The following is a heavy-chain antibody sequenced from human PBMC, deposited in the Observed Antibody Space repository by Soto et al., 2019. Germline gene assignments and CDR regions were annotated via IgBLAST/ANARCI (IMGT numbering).Heavy chain of an antibody. V-gene: IGHV3-23*01. J-gene: IGHJ5*02. D-gene: IGHD2-2*02. CDR3: ANGYCSGNSCYTVHYNWFDP. CDR1: GFTFGDYA. CDR2: ISAGGDYT. Sequence: GGSLRLSCAASGFTFGDYAMSWVRQAPGKGLEWVSAISAGGDYTYYADSVKGRFTISRDNSKSTLYLQMNSLRAEDTAIYYCANGYCSGNSCYTVHYNWFDPWGQGTRVTVSS.